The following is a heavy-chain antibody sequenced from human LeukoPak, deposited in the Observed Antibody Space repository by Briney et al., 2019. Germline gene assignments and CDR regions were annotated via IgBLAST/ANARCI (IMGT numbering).Heavy chain of an antibody. CDR3: AELGITMIGGV. J-gene: IGHJ6*04. CDR2: LKGDGSHI. D-gene: IGHD3-10*02. CDR1: GFTFGNFW. Sequence: GGSLRLSCAASGFTFGNFWMSWVRQAPGRGLQWVASLKGDGSHIYYVDSVKGRFTISRDNARNSLYLQMNSLRAEDTAVYYCAELGITMIGGVWGKGTTVTISS. V-gene: IGHV3-7*01.